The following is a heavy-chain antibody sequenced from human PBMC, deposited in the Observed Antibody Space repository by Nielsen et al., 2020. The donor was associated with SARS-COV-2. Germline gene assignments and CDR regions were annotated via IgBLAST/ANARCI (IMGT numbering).Heavy chain of an antibody. Sequence: GGSLRLSCAASGFTFDDYAMHWVRQAPGKGLEWVSLISGDGGSTYYADSVKGRFTISRDNSKNSLYLQMNSLRAEDTAVYYCARTVGATAFNIWGQGTMVTVSS. V-gene: IGHV3-43*02. CDR3: ARTVGATAFNI. J-gene: IGHJ3*02. D-gene: IGHD1-26*01. CDR2: ISGDGGST. CDR1: GFTFDDYA.